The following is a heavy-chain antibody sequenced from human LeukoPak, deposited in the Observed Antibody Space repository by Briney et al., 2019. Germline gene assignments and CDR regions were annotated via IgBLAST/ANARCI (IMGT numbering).Heavy chain of an antibody. Sequence: GGSLRLSCAASGSTFSSYAMSWVRQAPGKGLEWVSGISGSSGSTYYADSVKGRFTISRDNSKNTLYLQMNSLRAEDTAVYYCAKDRTPRTYYFDYWGQGTLVTVSS. V-gene: IGHV3-23*01. CDR3: AKDRTPRTYYFDY. J-gene: IGHJ4*02. CDR1: GSTFSSYA. CDR2: ISGSSGST. D-gene: IGHD1-14*01.